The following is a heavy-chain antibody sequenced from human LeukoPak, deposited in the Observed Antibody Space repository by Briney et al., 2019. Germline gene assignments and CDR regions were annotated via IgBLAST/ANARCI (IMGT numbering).Heavy chain of an antibody. CDR2: ISAYNGNT. D-gene: IGHD4-11*01. Sequence: ASVKVSCKASGYTFTSYGISWVRQAPGQGLEWMGWISAYNGNTNYAQKLQGRVTMTTDTSTSTAYMELRSLRSDDTAVYYCARDSPYSDYLIGGALNIWGQGTMVTVSS. CDR1: GYTFTSYG. CDR3: ARDSPYSDYLIGGALNI. V-gene: IGHV1-18*01. J-gene: IGHJ3*02.